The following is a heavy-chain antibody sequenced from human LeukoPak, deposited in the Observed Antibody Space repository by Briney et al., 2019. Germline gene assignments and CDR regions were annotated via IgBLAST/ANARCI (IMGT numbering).Heavy chain of an antibody. D-gene: IGHD2-15*01. CDR2: ISSSSSTI. CDR3: ASLACSGGSCYSELIDY. J-gene: IGHJ4*02. CDR1: GFTFSSYS. Sequence: GGSLRLSCAASGFTFSSYSMNWVRQAPGKGLEWVSYISSSSSTIYYADSVKGRFTISRDNAKNSLYLQTNSLRDEDTAVYYCASLACSGGSCYSELIDYWGQGTLVTVSS. V-gene: IGHV3-48*02.